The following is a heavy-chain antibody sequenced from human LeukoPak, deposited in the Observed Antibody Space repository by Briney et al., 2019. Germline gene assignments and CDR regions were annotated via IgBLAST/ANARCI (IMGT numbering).Heavy chain of an antibody. V-gene: IGHV3-23*01. J-gene: IGHJ4*02. CDR2: ISASGGST. CDR3: AKEYSSSSYHFDH. Sequence: GGSLRLSCAASGFTFSSSAMSWVRQVPGKGLEWVSGISASGGSTSYADSVRGRFTISRDNSKNTLYVQMNSLRAEDTAVYYCAKEYSSSSYHFDHWGQGTLVTVSS. CDR1: GFTFSSSA. D-gene: IGHD6-6*01.